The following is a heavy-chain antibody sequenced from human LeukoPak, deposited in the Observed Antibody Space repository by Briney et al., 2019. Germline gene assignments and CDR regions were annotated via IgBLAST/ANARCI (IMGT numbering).Heavy chain of an antibody. Sequence: PSGTLSLTCVVSGGSISSSNWWSWVRQPPGKGLEWIGEIYYSGSTDYNPSLKSRVTISVDKSKNQFSLKLSSMAAADTAVYYCARAPGWQQPLDYWGQGTLVTVSS. CDR3: ARAPGWQQPLDY. J-gene: IGHJ4*02. CDR2: IYYSGST. V-gene: IGHV4-4*02. CDR1: GGSISSSNW. D-gene: IGHD6-13*01.